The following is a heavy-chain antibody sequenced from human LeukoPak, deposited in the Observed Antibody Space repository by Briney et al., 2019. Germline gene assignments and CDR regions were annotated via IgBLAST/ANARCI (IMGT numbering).Heavy chain of an antibody. CDR3: ARDFYDFWSGYYGPFDP. V-gene: IGHV1-2*02. CDR1: GYTFTGYY. D-gene: IGHD3-3*01. J-gene: IGHJ5*02. CDR2: INPNSGGT. Sequence: ASVKVSCKASGYTFTGYYMHWVRQAPGQGLEWMGWINPNSGGTNYAQKFQGRVTMTRDTSISTAYMELSRLRSDDTAVYYCARDFYDFWSGYYGPFDPWGQGTLVTVSS.